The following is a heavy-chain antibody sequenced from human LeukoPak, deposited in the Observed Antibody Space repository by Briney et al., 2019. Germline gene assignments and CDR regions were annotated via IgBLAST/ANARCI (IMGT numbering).Heavy chain of an antibody. CDR3: TTKGYTYASY. J-gene: IGHJ4*02. Sequence: LTGGSLRLSCAASGFTFSHYGMHWVRQAPGKGLEWVAFIRYDGNNKFYTDSVKGRFTISRDNSKNTLYLQMNSLRAEDTAVYYCTTKGYTYASYWGQGTLVTVSS. CDR1: GFTFSHYG. D-gene: IGHD1-1*01. CDR2: IRYDGNNK. V-gene: IGHV3-30*02.